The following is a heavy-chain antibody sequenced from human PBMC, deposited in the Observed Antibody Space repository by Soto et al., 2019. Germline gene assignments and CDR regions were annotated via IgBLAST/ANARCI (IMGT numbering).Heavy chain of an antibody. CDR2: ISAYNGNT. Sequence: QVQLVQSGAEVKKPGASVKVSCKASGYTFTSYGISWVRQAPGQGLEWMGWISAYNGNTNYAQKLQGRVTMTTDTSTSTAYMEPRSLRSDDTAVYYCARERRGVYCSSTSCYLGSWFDPWGQGNLVTVSS. CDR3: ARERRGVYCSSTSCYLGSWFDP. J-gene: IGHJ5*02. CDR1: GYTFTSYG. D-gene: IGHD2-2*01. V-gene: IGHV1-18*01.